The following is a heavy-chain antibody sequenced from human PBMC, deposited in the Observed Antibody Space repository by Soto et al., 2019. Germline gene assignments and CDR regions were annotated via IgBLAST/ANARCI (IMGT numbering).Heavy chain of an antibody. CDR3: ALVSWYKHRDFDH. CDR2: FYWDENY. D-gene: IGHD1-20*01. J-gene: IGHJ4*02. Sequence: FGPTLVNPTQTLTLMCSLSGISLSAGGVGVGWIRQPPGKALECLALFYWDENYHYSPSLKNRLTITTDTSNNQVVLRMTNMDPVDTGTYYCALVSWYKHRDFDHWGQGTLVTVS. V-gene: IGHV2-5*02. CDR1: GISLSAGGVG.